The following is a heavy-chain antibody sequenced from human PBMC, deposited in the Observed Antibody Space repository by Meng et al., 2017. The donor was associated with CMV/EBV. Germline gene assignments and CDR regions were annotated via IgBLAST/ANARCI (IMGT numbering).Heavy chain of an antibody. D-gene: IGHD3-3*01. Sequence: SETLSLTCTVSGGSISSSRYYWGWIRQPPGKGLEWIGSIYYSGSTYYNPSLKSRVTISVDTSKNQFSLKLSSVTAADTAVYYCARENTIFGVDARGMDVWGQGTTVTVSS. V-gene: IGHV4-39*07. CDR3: ARENTIFGVDARGMDV. CDR2: IYYSGST. J-gene: IGHJ6*02. CDR1: GGSISSSRYY.